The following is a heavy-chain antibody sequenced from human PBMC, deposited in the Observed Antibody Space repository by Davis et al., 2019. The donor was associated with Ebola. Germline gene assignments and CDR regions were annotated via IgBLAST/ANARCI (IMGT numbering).Heavy chain of an antibody. CDR2: ISAYNGNT. CDR1: SYTFTSYG. CDR3: ARVGDAKTLDY. Sequence: ASVKVSCKASSYTFTSYGISWVRQAPGQGLEWMGWISAYNGNTNYAQKFQGRVTMTRDTSTSTVYMELSSLRSEDTAVYYCARVGDAKTLDYWGQGTLVTVSS. J-gene: IGHJ4*02. D-gene: IGHD1-26*01. V-gene: IGHV1-18*01.